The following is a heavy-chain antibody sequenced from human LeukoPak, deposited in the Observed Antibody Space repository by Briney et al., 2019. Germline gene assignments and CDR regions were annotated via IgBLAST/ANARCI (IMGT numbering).Heavy chain of an antibody. CDR1: GFTFRSYS. CDR2: MSSSSSNT. CDR3: ARVGHTGTQDY. J-gene: IGHJ4*02. Sequence: GGSLRLSCTGSGFTFRSYSMNWVRQAPGKGLEWVSYMSSSSSNTHYADSVKGRFTISRDNAKNSLYLQMNSLRAEDTAVYYCARVGHTGTQDYWGQGTLVTVSS. D-gene: IGHD1-14*01. V-gene: IGHV3-48*04.